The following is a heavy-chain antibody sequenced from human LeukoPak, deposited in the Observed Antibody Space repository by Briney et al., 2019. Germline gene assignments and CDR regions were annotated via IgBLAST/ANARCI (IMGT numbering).Heavy chain of an antibody. V-gene: IGHV3-23*01. Sequence: PGGSLRLSCAASGFTFSSYAMSWVRQAPGKGLEWVSAISGSGGSTYYADSVKGRFTISRDNSKNTLYLQMNSLRAEDTAVYYCAKERHDYVWGSYRDFDYWGQGTLVTVSS. D-gene: IGHD3-16*02. J-gene: IGHJ4*02. CDR2: ISGSGGST. CDR1: GFTFSSYA. CDR3: AKERHDYVWGSYRDFDY.